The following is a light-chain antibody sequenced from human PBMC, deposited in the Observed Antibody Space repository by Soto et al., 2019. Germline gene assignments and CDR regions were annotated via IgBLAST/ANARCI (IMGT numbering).Light chain of an antibody. Sequence: EIVLTQSPGTLSLSPGERATLSCRASQSVSSSFLAWYQQKPGQAPRLLIYGASSRATGIPDRFSGSGSGTDLTLNISRLEPEDVAVYYCQQYDSSPLTFGGGTKVEIK. V-gene: IGKV3-20*01. CDR1: QSVSSSF. CDR2: GAS. CDR3: QQYDSSPLT. J-gene: IGKJ4*01.